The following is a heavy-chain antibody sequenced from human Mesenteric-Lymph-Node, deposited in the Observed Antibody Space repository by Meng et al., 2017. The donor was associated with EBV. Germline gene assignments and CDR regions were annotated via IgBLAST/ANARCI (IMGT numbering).Heavy chain of an antibody. D-gene: IGHD1-26*01. CDR2: INTDTGIP. CDR3: ARDSGTYYYYFDY. Sequence: QGQLVQSGLELREPGASVKVSCKAFGSTFTNYAMNWVRQAPGQGLEWMGWINTDTGIPTYAQGFTGRFVFSLDTSVSTAYLQISSLKAEDTAVYYCARDSGTYYYYFDYWGQGTLVTVSS. V-gene: IGHV7-4-1*02. CDR1: GSTFTNYA. J-gene: IGHJ4*02.